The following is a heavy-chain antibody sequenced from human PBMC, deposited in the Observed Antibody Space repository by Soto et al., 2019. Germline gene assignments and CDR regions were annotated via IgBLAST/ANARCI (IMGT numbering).Heavy chain of an antibody. J-gene: IGHJ4*02. CDR2: ISISSSYI. CDR1: GFTFSSYS. Sequence: GGSLRLSCAASGFTFSSYSMNWVRQAPGKGLEWVSSISISSSYIYYADSVKGRFTISRDNAKNSLYLQMNSLRAEDTAVYYCASNIVVVPAAIAPPNWNRDYWGQGTQVTVSS. D-gene: IGHD2-2*01. CDR3: ASNIVVVPAAIAPPNWNRDY. V-gene: IGHV3-21*03.